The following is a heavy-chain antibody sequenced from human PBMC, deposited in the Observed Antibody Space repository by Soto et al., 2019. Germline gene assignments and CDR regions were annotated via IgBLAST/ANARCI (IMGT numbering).Heavy chain of an antibody. CDR1: GASISGHY. V-gene: IGHV4-59*11. Sequence: SETLSLTCTVTGASISGHYWSWIRQPPGKGLEWIGYIYDSGSTNYSPSLQSRVTMSVDRSKNQFSLALTSVTAADTAVYFCARYRRGTGWYYLDYWGQG. D-gene: IGHD6-19*01. CDR2: IYDSGST. J-gene: IGHJ4*02. CDR3: ARYRRGTGWYYLDY.